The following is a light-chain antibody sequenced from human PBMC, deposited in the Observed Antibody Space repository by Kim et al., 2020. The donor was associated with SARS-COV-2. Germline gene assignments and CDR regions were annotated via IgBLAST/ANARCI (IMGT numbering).Light chain of an antibody. CDR2: EVS. V-gene: IGLV2-8*01. CDR1: SSDVGGYNY. Sequence: GQSVTISCTGTSSDVGGYNYVSWYQQHPGKAPKLMIYEVSKRPSGVPDRFSGSKSGNTASLTVSGLQAEDEADCYCSSYAGSNNPLFGGGTKVTVL. CDR3: SSYAGSNNPL. J-gene: IGLJ3*02.